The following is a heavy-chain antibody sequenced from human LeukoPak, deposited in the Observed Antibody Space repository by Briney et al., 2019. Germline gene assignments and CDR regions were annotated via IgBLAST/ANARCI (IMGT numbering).Heavy chain of an antibody. D-gene: IGHD3-22*01. CDR2: IYYSGST. CDR1: GGALSSDF. CDR3: ATEYYYGSSGGYYFDY. V-gene: IGHV4-59*12. J-gene: IGHJ4*02. Sequence: GTLSLTRTLSGGALSSDFFSSMGRPAGPEVECLGCIYYSGSTNYNPSLKRRVTISVDTSKNQFSLKLSSVTAADTAVYYCATEYYYGSSGGYYFDYWGQGTLVTVSS.